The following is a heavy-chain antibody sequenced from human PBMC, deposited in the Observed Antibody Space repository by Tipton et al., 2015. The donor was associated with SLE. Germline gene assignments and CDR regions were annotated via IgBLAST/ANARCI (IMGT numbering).Heavy chain of an antibody. CDR1: GDSISSGGYY. D-gene: IGHD6-13*01. CDR3: ARLADGNRNWFDP. CDR2: IYYSGTT. V-gene: IGHV4-31*03. Sequence: LRLSCTVSGDSISSGGYYWTWIRQHPGKGLEWIGYIYYSGTTYYNPSLKSRVSISIDTSTNQFSLKVKSVTAADTAVYYCARLADGNRNWFDPWGQGTLVTVSS. J-gene: IGHJ5*02.